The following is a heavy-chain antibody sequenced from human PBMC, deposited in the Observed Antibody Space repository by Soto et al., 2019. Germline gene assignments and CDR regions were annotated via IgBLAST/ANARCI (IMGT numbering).Heavy chain of an antibody. Sequence: GGSLRLSCDASGFTFSNYSMNWVRQAPGKGLEWVSYISSSSSTIYYADSVKGRFTISRDNVKNSLYLQMNSLRAEDTAVYHCARGPYCSGGTCFGSQSAFDIWGQGTMVTVSS. CDR3: ARGPYCSGGTCFGSQSAFDI. D-gene: IGHD2-15*01. V-gene: IGHV3-48*01. CDR1: GFTFSNYS. CDR2: ISSSSSTI. J-gene: IGHJ3*02.